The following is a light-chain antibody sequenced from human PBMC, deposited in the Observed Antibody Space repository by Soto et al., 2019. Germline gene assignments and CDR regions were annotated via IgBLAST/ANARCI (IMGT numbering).Light chain of an antibody. CDR2: DAS. CDR1: QSVSSY. CDR3: QQRSNWPLT. J-gene: IGKJ4*01. V-gene: IGKV3-11*01. Sequence: SVSPQSPATLSFSPGERATLSCRASQSVSSYLAWYQQKPGQAPRLLIYDASNRATGIPARFSGSGSGTDFTLTISSLEPEDFAVYYCQQRSNWPLTFGGGTKVDIK.